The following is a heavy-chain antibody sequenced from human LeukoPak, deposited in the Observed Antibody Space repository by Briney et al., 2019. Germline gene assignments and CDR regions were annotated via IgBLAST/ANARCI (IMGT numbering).Heavy chain of an antibody. CDR3: ARPRYRTGTPLDY. J-gene: IGHJ4*02. D-gene: IGHD1-1*01. CDR1: GGSISSSTYY. V-gene: IGHV4-39*07. Sequence: SETLSLTCSVSGGSISSSTYYWGWIRQPPGKGLEWIGEINHSGSTNYNPSLKSRVTISVDTSKNQFSLKLSSVTAADTAVYYCARPRYRTGTPLDYWGQGTLVTVSS. CDR2: INHSGST.